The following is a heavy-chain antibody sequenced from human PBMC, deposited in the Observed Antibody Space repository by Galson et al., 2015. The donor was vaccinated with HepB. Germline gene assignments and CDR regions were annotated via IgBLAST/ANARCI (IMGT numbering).Heavy chain of an antibody. J-gene: IGHJ3*02. D-gene: IGHD3-22*01. Sequence: SVKVSCKASGYTFTSYAMHWVRQAPGQRLEWMGWINAGNGNTKYSQKFQGRVTITRDTSASTAYMELSSLRSEDTAVYYCARDQYYYDSSGLRAHDAFDIWGQGTMVTVSS. V-gene: IGHV1-3*01. CDR1: GYTFTSYA. CDR3: ARDQYYYDSSGLRAHDAFDI. CDR2: INAGNGNT.